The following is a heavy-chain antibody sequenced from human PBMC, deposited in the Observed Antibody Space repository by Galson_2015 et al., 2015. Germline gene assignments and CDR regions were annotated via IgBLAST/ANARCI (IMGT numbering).Heavy chain of an antibody. D-gene: IGHD6-19*01. J-gene: IGHJ1*01. Sequence: SLRLSCAASGFTFSSYGMHRVRQAPGKGLEWVAVISYDGSNKYYADSVKGRFTISRDNSKNTLYLQMNSLRAEDTAVYYCAKDVGFDSSGWQEYFQHWGQGTLVTVSS. CDR1: GFTFSSYG. CDR3: AKDVGFDSSGWQEYFQH. V-gene: IGHV3-30*18. CDR2: ISYDGSNK.